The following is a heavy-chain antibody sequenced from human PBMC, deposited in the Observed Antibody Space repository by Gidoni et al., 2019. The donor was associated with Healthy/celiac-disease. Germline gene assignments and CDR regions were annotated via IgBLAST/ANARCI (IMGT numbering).Heavy chain of an antibody. V-gene: IGHV1-69*01. CDR3: ARTVTTLSPYYYYGMDV. D-gene: IGHD4-17*01. J-gene: IGHJ6*02. CDR2: ISPICGTA. CDR1: GGTFSSYA. Sequence: QVQLVQSGAAVKKPGSSVKVSCKASGGTFSSYAISWVRQAPGQGLEWRGGISPICGTANYAQKVQGRGTSTADESTSTAYMELSSLRSEDTAVYYCARTVTTLSPYYYYGMDVWGQGTTVTVSS.